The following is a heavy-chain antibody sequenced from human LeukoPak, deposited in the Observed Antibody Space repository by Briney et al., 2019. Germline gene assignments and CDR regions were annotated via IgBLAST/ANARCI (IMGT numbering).Heavy chain of an antibody. J-gene: IGHJ5*02. CDR3: ARDQVVATITWFDP. V-gene: IGHV1-18*01. CDR2: ISAYNGNT. Sequence: RASVKVSCKASGGTFSSYAISWVRQAPGQGLEWMGWISAYNGNTNYAQKLQGRVTMTTDTSTSTAYMELRSLRSDDTAVYYCARDQVVATITWFDPWGQGTLVTVSS. CDR1: GGTFSSYA. D-gene: IGHD5-12*01.